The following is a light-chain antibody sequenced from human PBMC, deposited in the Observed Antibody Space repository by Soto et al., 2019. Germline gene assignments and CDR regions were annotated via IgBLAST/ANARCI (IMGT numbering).Light chain of an antibody. V-gene: IGLV1-44*01. J-gene: IGLJ3*02. CDR1: SSNIESNT. Sequence: QSGLTQPPSASGTPGQRVTISCSGSSSNIESNTVNWYQQLPGTAPKLLIYSNNQRHSGVPDRFSGSKSGTSASLAISGLQFEDEADYYCAAWHDSLNGWVFGRATQRTV. CDR3: AAWHDSLNGWV. CDR2: SNN.